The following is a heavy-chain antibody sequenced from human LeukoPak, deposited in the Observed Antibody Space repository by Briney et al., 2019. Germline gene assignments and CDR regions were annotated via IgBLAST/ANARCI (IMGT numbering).Heavy chain of an antibody. D-gene: IGHD2-2*01. CDR1: GFTFSTYD. Sequence: PGRSLRLSCAASGFTFSTYDMSWVRQAPGKGLEWVSAISGSGAGTYYADSVKGRFTISRDNSKNTLFLQMTSLRAEDTAVYYCAKDPLYCSTTICPFDYWGQGTLVTVSS. CDR3: AKDPLYCSTTICPFDY. CDR2: ISGSGAGT. V-gene: IGHV3-23*01. J-gene: IGHJ4*02.